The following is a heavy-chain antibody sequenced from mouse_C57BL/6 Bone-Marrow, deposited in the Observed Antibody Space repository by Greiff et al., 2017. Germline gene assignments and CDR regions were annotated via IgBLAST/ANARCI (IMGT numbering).Heavy chain of an antibody. Sequence: VESGGGLVKPGGSLKLSCAASGFTFSSYAMSWVRQTPEKRLEWVATISDGGSYTYYPDNVKGRFTISRDNAKNNLYLQMSHLKSEDTAMYYCARKGSNSAWFAYWGQGTLVTVSA. J-gene: IGHJ3*01. CDR1: GFTFSSYA. CDR3: ARKGSNSAWFAY. V-gene: IGHV5-4*01. D-gene: IGHD2-5*01. CDR2: ISDGGSYT.